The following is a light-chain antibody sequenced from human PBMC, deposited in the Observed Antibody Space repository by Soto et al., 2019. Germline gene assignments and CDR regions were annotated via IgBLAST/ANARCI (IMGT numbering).Light chain of an antibody. Sequence: QSALTQPASVSGSPGQSITISCSGTNSDVGDYNLVSWYQQRPGEAPKLVIFDVSNRPSGVSDRFSGSKSGNTASLTISGLQAEDEGDYFCCSYSTDTPLYVFGSRTKVTVL. CDR1: NSDVGDYNL. CDR3: CSYSTDTPLYV. J-gene: IGLJ1*01. V-gene: IGLV2-14*01. CDR2: DVS.